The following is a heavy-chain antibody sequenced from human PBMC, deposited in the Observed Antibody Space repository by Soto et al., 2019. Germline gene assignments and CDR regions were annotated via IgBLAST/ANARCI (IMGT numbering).Heavy chain of an antibody. CDR3: ARLYGDYEDYFDY. CDR1: GGSISSSSYY. V-gene: IGHV4-39*01. D-gene: IGHD4-17*01. CDR2: IYYSGST. Sequence: ETLSLTCTVSGGSISSSSYYWGWIRQPPGKGLEWIGSIYYSGSTYYNPSLKSRVTISVDTSKKQFSLKLSSVTAADTAVYYCARLYGDYEDYFDYWGQGTLVTVSS. J-gene: IGHJ4*02.